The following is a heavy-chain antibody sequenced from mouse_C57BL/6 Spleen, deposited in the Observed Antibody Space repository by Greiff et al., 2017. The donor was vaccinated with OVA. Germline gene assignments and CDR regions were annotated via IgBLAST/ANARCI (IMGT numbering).Heavy chain of an antibody. CDR2: ISDGGSYT. J-gene: IGHJ1*03. CDR1: GFTFSSYA. Sequence: EVQGVESGGGLVKPGGSLKLSCAASGFTFSSYAMSWVRQTPEKRLEWVATISDGGSYTYYPDNVKGRFTISRDNAKNNLYLQMSHLKSEDTAMYYCARDAPYYYGSSPYWYFDVWGTGTTVTVSS. CDR3: ARDAPYYYGSSPYWYFDV. V-gene: IGHV5-4*01. D-gene: IGHD1-1*01.